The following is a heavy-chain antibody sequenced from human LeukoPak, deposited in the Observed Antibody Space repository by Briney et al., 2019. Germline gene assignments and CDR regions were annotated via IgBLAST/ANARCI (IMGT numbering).Heavy chain of an antibody. CDR1: GFTFSSAW. J-gene: IGHJ4*02. V-gene: IGHV3-74*03. D-gene: IGHD1-26*01. CDR3: VRDRVGPDY. CDR2: ITDDATT. Sequence: GGSLKLSCAASGFTFSSAWMHWVRQAPGTGVVLVSRITDDATTTYADSVRGRFTISRDNAKNILYLQMNSLRAEDTAVYYCVRDRVGPDYWGQGTLVTVSS.